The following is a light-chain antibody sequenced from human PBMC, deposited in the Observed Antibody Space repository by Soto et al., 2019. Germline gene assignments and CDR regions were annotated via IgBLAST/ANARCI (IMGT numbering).Light chain of an antibody. CDR1: SSDVGGYKY. CDR3: SSYTSSGTVV. CDR2: EVS. Sequence: QSALTQPASVSGSPGQSITISCTGTSSDVGGYKYVSWYQQHPAKAPKLLIYEVSNRPSGVSNRFSGSKSGNTASLTISGLHTEDEADYYCSSYTSSGTVVFGGGTKVTVL. J-gene: IGLJ2*01. V-gene: IGLV2-14*01.